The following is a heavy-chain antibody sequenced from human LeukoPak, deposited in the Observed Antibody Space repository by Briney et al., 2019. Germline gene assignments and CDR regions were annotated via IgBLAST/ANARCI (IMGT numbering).Heavy chain of an antibody. CDR2: FYYSGST. D-gene: IGHD3-22*01. Sequence: PSETLSLTCTVSGGSISSYYWSWIRQPPGKGLEWIGYFYYSGSTNYDPSLKSRVTISVDTSKNQFSLKLSSVTAADTAVYYCARDKDSSGYYAAFDIWGQGTMVTVSS. CDR3: ARDKDSSGYYAAFDI. CDR1: GGSISSYY. J-gene: IGHJ3*02. V-gene: IGHV4-59*01.